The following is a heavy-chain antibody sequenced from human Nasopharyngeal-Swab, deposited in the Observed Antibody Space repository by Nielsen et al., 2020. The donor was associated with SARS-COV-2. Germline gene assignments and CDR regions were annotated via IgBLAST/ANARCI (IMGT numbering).Heavy chain of an antibody. CDR3: ARGQVVVWDY. V-gene: IGHV4-59*01. CDR2: IYYSGST. Sequence: SETLSLTCTVSGGSISSYYWSWIRQPPGKGLEWIGYIYYSGSTNYNPSLKSRVTISVDTSKNQFSLKLSSMTAADTAVYYCARGQVVVWDYWGQGTLVTVSS. D-gene: IGHD3-22*01. CDR1: GGSISSYY. J-gene: IGHJ4*02.